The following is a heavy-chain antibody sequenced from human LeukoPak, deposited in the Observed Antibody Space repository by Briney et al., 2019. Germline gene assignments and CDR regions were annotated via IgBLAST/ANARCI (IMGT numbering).Heavy chain of an antibody. J-gene: IGHJ5*02. CDR1: GESFDGFY. Sequence: PSETLSLTCAVYGESFDGFYWNWIRQPPGKGLEWIGEINYSGMTNYNPAPMTRVAISADSSKRQFSLDLTSVTAADTAVYYCAIRLATSRLATATTWFDPWGQGTLVSVSS. CDR2: INYSGMT. D-gene: IGHD2-2*01. CDR3: AIRLATSRLATATTWFDP. V-gene: IGHV4-34*01.